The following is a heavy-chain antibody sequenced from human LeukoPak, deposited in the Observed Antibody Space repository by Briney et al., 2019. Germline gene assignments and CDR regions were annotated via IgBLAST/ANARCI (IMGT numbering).Heavy chain of an antibody. J-gene: IGHJ4*02. V-gene: IGHV3-30*02. CDR2: IRYDGSNK. CDR1: GFTFSSYG. CDR3: AKDAPPLDFDY. Sequence: GGSLRLSRAASGFTFSSYGMHGVRQAPGKGLEGVAFIRYDGSNKYYADSVKGRFTISRDNSKNTLYLPMNSVRAEDTAVYYCAKDAPPLDFDYWGQGTLVTVSS.